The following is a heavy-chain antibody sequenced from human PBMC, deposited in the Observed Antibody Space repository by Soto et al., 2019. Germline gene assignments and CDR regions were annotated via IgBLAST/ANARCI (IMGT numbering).Heavy chain of an antibody. D-gene: IGHD3-10*01. CDR2: IIPIFGTA. V-gene: IGHV1-69*13. CDR3: ARGGDYYGSGSYGGEDYYYYGMDV. J-gene: IGHJ6*02. CDR1: GGTFSSYA. Sequence: GASVKVSCKASGGTFSSYAISWVRQAPGQGLEWMGGIIPIFGTANYAQKFQGRVTITADESTSTAYMELSSLRSEDTAVYYCARGGDYYGSGSYGGEDYYYYGMDVWGQGTTVTVSS.